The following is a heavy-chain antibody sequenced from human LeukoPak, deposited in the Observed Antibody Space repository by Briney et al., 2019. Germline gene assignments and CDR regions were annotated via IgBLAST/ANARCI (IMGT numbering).Heavy chain of an antibody. CDR3: AREDGAGDGLDYYYYMDV. V-gene: IGHV1-69*05. Sequence: SVKVSCKASGGTFSSYAISWVRHAPGQGLEWMGGIIPIFGTANYAQKFQGRVTITTDESTSTAYMELSSLRSEDTAVYYCAREDGAGDGLDYYYYMDVWGKGTTVTVSS. D-gene: IGHD7-27*01. CDR1: GGTFSSYA. J-gene: IGHJ6*03. CDR2: IIPIFGTA.